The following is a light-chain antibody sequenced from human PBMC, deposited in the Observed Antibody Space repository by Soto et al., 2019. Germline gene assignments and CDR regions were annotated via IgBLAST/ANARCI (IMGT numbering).Light chain of an antibody. CDR2: DAS. CDR3: QQYDNLPFT. V-gene: IGKV1-33*01. Sequence: DIQITQSPSPLSASVGDRVTITCQARQDISNYLNWYQQKPGKAPKLLIYDASNLETGVPSRFSGSGSGTDFTFTITTLQPEDIATYYCQQYDNLPFTFGPGTKVDIK. CDR1: QDISNY. J-gene: IGKJ3*01.